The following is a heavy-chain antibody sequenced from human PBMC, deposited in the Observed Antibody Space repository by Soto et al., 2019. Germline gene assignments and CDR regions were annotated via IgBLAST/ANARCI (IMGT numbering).Heavy chain of an antibody. Sequence: QVQLVESGGGVVQPGRSLRLSCASSGFTFSSHGMHWVRQAPGKGLEWVAAIWFDGSNKYYADSVKGRFTIYRDNSKNTLYLQMNRLRAEDTAVYYCARDNGHRSPAYFYYRDVWGKGTTVTVSS. D-gene: IGHD2-15*01. CDR2: IWFDGSNK. V-gene: IGHV3-33*01. CDR3: ARDNGHRSPAYFYYRDV. CDR1: GFTFSSHG. J-gene: IGHJ6*03.